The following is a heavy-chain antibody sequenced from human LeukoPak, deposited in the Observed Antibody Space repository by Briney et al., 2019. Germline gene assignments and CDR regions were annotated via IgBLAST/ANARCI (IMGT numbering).Heavy chain of an antibody. Sequence: GGSLRLSCAASGFTFSTYGMTWVRQAPGKGLEWVSSISSSSSTTYKYYADSVQGRFTISRDNAKNSLYLQMDSLRAEDTAVYYCARIRAYTRSGPFDYWGQGSLVTVSS. CDR2: ISSSSSTTYK. D-gene: IGHD6-13*01. V-gene: IGHV3-21*01. CDR3: ARIRAYTRSGPFDY. J-gene: IGHJ4*02. CDR1: GFTFSTYG.